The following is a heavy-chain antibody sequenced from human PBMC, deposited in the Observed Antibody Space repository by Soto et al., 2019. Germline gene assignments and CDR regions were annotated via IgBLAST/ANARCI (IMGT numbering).Heavy chain of an antibody. CDR3: ARAYRPFWSGYYLGY. D-gene: IGHD3-3*01. J-gene: IGHJ4*02. CDR1: GYTFTGYG. V-gene: IGHV1-18*04. Sequence: XSVKVSCKASGYTFTGYGISWVRQAPGQGLEWMGWISAYNGNTNYAQKLQGRVTMTTDTSTSTAYMELRSLRSDDTAVYYCARAYRPFWSGYYLGYWGQGTLVTVSS. CDR2: ISAYNGNT.